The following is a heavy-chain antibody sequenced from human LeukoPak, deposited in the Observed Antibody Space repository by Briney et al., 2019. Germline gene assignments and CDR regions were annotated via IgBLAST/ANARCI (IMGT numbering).Heavy chain of an antibody. CDR3: ARPFYPGIAAAGDFFDY. Sequence: GGSLRLSCAASGFTFSSYAMSWVRQAPGKGLEWVAAISNSGGDTFYSDSVKGRFTISRDNSKNTLYLQMNSLRAEDTAVYYCARPFYPGIAAAGDFFDYWGQGTLVTVSS. V-gene: IGHV3-23*01. D-gene: IGHD6-13*01. CDR2: ISNSGGDT. J-gene: IGHJ4*02. CDR1: GFTFSSYA.